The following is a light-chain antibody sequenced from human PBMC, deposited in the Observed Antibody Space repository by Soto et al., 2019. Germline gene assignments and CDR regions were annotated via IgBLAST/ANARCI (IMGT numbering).Light chain of an antibody. CDR1: QHINSC. Sequence: DVQMTQSPSSLSASIGDRVTITCQASQHINSCLCWYQKKPGKAPKLLIYDASNLGTGVPSRFSGSGSGTDFSFTITNLQPEDFATYYCQQYDTIPPSFGQGTKLDFK. V-gene: IGKV1-33*01. CDR2: DAS. CDR3: QQYDTIPPS. J-gene: IGKJ2*03.